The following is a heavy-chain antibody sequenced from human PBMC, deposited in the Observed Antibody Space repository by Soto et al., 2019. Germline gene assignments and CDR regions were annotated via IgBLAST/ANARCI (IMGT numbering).Heavy chain of an antibody. Sequence: QLQLQESGPGLVKPSETLSLTCTVSGGSISSSSYYWGWIRQPPGKGLEWIGSIYYSGSTYYNPSLKSRVTISVDTSKNRFSLKRSSVTAADQAVYYCARHRRRGGPRGYCDYWGQGTLVTVSS. CDR1: GGSISSSSYY. V-gene: IGHV4-39*01. D-gene: IGHD3-10*01. CDR2: IYYSGST. J-gene: IGHJ4*02. CDR3: ARHRRRGGPRGYCDY.